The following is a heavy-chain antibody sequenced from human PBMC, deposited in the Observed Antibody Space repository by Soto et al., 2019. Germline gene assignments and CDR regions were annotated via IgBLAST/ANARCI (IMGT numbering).Heavy chain of an antibody. V-gene: IGHV1-69*12. CDR2: INPIFGTA. CDR1: GGTFSTYP. D-gene: IGHD3-16*01. CDR3: AGLRASHSEAYQT. Sequence: QVQLVQSGAEVKKPGSSVKVSCKASGGTFSTYPISWVRQAPGQGLEGMGGINPIFGTANYAQKLQGRVTSTADESTTTPYLHLTSLGSDDTAVYYWAGLRASHSEAYQTWGPGPLVTVSS. J-gene: IGHJ1*01.